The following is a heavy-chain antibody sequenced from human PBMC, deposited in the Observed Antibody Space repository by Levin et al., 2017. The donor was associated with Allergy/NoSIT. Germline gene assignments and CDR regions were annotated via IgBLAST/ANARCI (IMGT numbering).Heavy chain of an antibody. D-gene: IGHD3-10*01. Sequence: PGGSLRLSCAASGFTVSSNYMSWVRQAPGKGLEWVSVIYSGGSTYYADSVKGRFTISRDNSKNTLYLQMNSLRAEDTAVYYCASRPLKGSQGKFDYWGQGTLVTVSS. CDR1: GFTVSSNY. CDR3: ASRPLKGSQGKFDY. J-gene: IGHJ4*02. CDR2: IYSGGST. V-gene: IGHV3-66*01.